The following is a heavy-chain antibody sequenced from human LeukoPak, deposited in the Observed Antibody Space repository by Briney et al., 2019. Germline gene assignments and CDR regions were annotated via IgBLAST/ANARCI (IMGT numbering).Heavy chain of an antibody. CDR3: ARARHYYDSSGLMGY. D-gene: IGHD3-22*01. CDR2: ISSSSSYT. V-gene: IGHV3-11*05. J-gene: IGHJ4*02. Sequence: GGSLGLSCAASGFTFSDYYMSWIRQAPGKGLEWVSYISSSSSYTNYADSVKGRFTISRDNAKNSLYLQMNSLRAEDTAVYYCARARHYYDSSGLMGYWGQGTLVTVSS. CDR1: GFTFSDYY.